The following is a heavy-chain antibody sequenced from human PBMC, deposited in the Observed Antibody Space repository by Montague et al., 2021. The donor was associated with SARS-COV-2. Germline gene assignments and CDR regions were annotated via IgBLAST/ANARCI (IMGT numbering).Heavy chain of an antibody. CDR1: GLTVRENY. D-gene: IGHD3-16*01. J-gene: IGHJ6*02. CDR2: LFRGGKP. V-gene: IGHV3-66*02. Sequence: SLRLSCAAAGLTVRENYMSWVRQAPGKRLEWVSLLFRGGKPYYADSVKGRSTISRDDSNNILFLQMNSVRLEDTAVYFCAREEGGVGGVLGPLLYHGMDVWGQGTTVTVSS. CDR3: AREEGGVGGVLGPLLYHGMDV.